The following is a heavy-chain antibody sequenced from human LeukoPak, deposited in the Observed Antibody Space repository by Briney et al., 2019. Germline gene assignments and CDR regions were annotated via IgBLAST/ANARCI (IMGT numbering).Heavy chain of an antibody. CDR3: ARDITIFPFDP. Sequence: ASVKVSCKTSGYTFTGYYIHWVRQAPGQGLEWMGIINPSGGSTSYAQKFQGRVTITADKSTSTAYMELSSLRSEDTAVYYCARDITIFPFDPWGQGTLVTVSS. CDR1: GYTFTGYY. J-gene: IGHJ5*02. V-gene: IGHV1-46*01. CDR2: INPSGGST. D-gene: IGHD3-3*01.